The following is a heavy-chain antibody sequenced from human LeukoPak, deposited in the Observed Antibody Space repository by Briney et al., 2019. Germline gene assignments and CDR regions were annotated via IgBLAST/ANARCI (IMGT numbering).Heavy chain of an antibody. CDR2: IYYSGST. D-gene: IGHD6-19*01. V-gene: IGHV4-59*01. Sequence: SETLSLTCTVSGGSISSYYWSWIRQPPGKGLEWIGYIYYSGSTNYNPSLKSRVTISVDTSKNQFSLKLSSVTAADTAVYYCGRVGRVGQWLILFDYWGQGTLVTVSS. J-gene: IGHJ4*02. CDR1: GGSISSYY. CDR3: GRVGRVGQWLILFDY.